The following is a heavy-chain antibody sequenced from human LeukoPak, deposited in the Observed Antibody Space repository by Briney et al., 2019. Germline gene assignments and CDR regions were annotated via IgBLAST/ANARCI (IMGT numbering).Heavy chain of an antibody. CDR2: MNPNSGNT. Sequence: ASVKVSCKASGYTFTSYDINWVRQATGQALEWMGWMNPNSGNTGYAQKFQGRVTMTRDTSTSTVYMELSSLRSEDTAVYYCARDDVGYSYGSYFEYWGQGTLVTVSS. J-gene: IGHJ4*02. V-gene: IGHV1-8*01. D-gene: IGHD5-18*01. CDR3: ARDDVGYSYGSYFEY. CDR1: GYTFTSYD.